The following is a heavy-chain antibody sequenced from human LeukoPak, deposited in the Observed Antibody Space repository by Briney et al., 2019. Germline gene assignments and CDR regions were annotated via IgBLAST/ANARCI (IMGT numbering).Heavy chain of an antibody. D-gene: IGHD3-22*01. CDR1: GGSFSGYY. CDR2: VNHSGST. Sequence: PSETLSLTCAVYGGSFSGYYWSWIRQPPGKGLEWIGEVNHSGSTNYNPSLKSRVTISVDKSKNQFSLRLSSVTAADTAVYYCARGPCYYDSSGYYFASAFDIWGQGTMVTASS. V-gene: IGHV4-34*01. J-gene: IGHJ3*02. CDR3: ARGPCYYDSSGYYFASAFDI.